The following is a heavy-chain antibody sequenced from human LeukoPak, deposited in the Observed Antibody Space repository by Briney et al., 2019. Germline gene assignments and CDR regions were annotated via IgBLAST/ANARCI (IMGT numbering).Heavy chain of an antibody. J-gene: IGHJ5*02. D-gene: IGHD3-10*01. CDR3: ARTHVLLWFGESTDPFDP. Sequence: GSLRLSCAASGFTFSSYAMHWVRQPPGKGLEWIGSIYYSGSTYYNPSLKSRVTISVDTSKNQFSLKLSSVTAADTAVYYCARTHVLLWFGESTDPFDPWGQGTLVTVSS. CDR2: IYYSGST. CDR1: GFTFSSYAMH. V-gene: IGHV4-39*01.